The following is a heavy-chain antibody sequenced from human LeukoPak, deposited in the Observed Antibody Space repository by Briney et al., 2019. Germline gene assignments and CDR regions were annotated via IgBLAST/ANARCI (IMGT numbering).Heavy chain of an antibody. CDR1: GFIFSGYW. Sequence: PGGSLRLSCAASGFIFSGYWMHWVRQAPGKGLVWFSRIKNDGSITSYADSVKGRFTISRDNAKNTLYLQMNSLRVEDTAVYYCTKSDWFDPWGQGTLVTVSS. V-gene: IGHV3-74*01. CDR3: TKSDWFDP. CDR2: IKNDGSIT. J-gene: IGHJ5*02. D-gene: IGHD3-3*01.